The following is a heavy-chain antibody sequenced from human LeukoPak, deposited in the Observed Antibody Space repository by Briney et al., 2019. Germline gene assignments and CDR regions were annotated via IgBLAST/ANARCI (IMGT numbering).Heavy chain of an antibody. Sequence: GGSLRLSCAASGFTFSSYGMHWVRQAPGKGLEWVAVISYDGSNKYYADSVKGRFTISRDNSKNTLYLRMNSLRAEDTAVYYCAKDRDPYSSGWYYYFDYWGQGTLVTVSS. D-gene: IGHD6-19*01. CDR1: GFTFSSYG. V-gene: IGHV3-30*18. CDR2: ISYDGSNK. J-gene: IGHJ4*02. CDR3: AKDRDPYSSGWYYYFDY.